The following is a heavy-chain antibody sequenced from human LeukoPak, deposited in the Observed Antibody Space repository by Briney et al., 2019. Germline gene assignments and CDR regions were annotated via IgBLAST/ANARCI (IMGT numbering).Heavy chain of an antibody. V-gene: IGHV4-4*07. CDR3: ARDSLGYCSSTSCPYYYGMDV. CDR2: IYTSGST. D-gene: IGHD2-2*01. Sequence: SETLSLTCTVSGGSISSHYWSWIRQPAGKGLEWIGRIYTSGSTNYNPSLKSRVTMSVDTSKNQFSLKLSSVTAADTAVYYCARDSLGYCSSTSCPYYYGMDVWGQGTTVTVSS. J-gene: IGHJ6*02. CDR1: GGSISSHY.